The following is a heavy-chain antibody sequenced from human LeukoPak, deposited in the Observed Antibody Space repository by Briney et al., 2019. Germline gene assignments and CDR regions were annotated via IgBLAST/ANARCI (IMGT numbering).Heavy chain of an antibody. D-gene: IGHD2-2*01. CDR3: AKRVPAADAFDI. CDR1: GFTVSSTY. Sequence: PGGSLRLSCVVSGFTVSSTYMSWVRQAPGKGLEWVSLIYSGGSTYYADSVKGRFTISRDNSKNTLYLQMNSLRAEDTAVYYCAKRVPAADAFDIWGQGTMVTVSS. V-gene: IGHV3-53*01. J-gene: IGHJ3*02. CDR2: IYSGGST.